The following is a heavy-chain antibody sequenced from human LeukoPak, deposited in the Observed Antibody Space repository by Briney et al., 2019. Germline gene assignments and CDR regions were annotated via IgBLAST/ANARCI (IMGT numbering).Heavy chain of an antibody. V-gene: IGHV1-18*01. J-gene: IGHJ4*02. CDR2: ISAYNGNT. D-gene: IGHD2/OR15-2a*01. Sequence: ASVKVSCKASGYTFTSYGISWVRQAPGQGLEWMGWISAYNGNTNYAQKLQGRVTMTTDTSTSTAYMELRSLRSDDTAVYYCARDLGSLSKYRNGPGDYWGQGTLVTVSS. CDR1: GYTFTSYG. CDR3: ARDLGSLSKYRNGPGDY.